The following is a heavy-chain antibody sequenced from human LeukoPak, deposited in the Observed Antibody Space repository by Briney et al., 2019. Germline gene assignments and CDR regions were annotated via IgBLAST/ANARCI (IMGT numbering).Heavy chain of an antibody. J-gene: IGHJ3*02. Sequence: PGGSLRLSCAASGFTFSSYAMSWVRQAPGKGLEWVSAISGSGGSTHYADSVKGRFTISRDNSKNTLYVQMNSLRAEHTAVYYCPLGLRYCSSTSCYPSAFDIWGQGTMVTVSS. CDR1: GFTFSSYA. D-gene: IGHD2-2*01. V-gene: IGHV3-23*01. CDR2: ISGSGGST. CDR3: PLGLRYCSSTSCYPSAFDI.